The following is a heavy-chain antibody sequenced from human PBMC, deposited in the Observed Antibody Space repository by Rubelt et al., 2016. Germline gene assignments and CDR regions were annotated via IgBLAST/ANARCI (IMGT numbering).Heavy chain of an antibody. CDR3: AISTYYYDSSGYYPYWYFDL. D-gene: IGHD3-22*01. CDR1: GYTFTSYA. V-gene: IGHV1-3*01. CDR2: INAGNGNP. Sequence: QVQLVQSGAEVKKPGASVKVSCKASGYTFTSYAMHWVRQAPGQRLEWMGWINAGNGNPKYSQKFKGRGTSYRDTSASTAYMELSSLRSEDTAVYYCAISTYYYDSSGYYPYWYFDLWGRGTLVTVSS. J-gene: IGHJ2*01.